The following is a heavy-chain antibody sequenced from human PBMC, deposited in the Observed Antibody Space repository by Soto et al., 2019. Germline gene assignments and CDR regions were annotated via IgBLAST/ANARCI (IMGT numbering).Heavy chain of an antibody. CDR3: ARFSDFRAYYYYGMDV. V-gene: IGHV4-31*03. CDR1: GGSISSGGYY. CDR2: IYYSGST. Sequence: SETLSLTCTVSGGSISSGGYYWSWIRQHPGKGLEWIGYIYYSGSTSYNPSLKSRLTISVDTSKNQFSLKLSSVTAADTAVYYCARFSDFRAYYYYGMDVWGQGTTVTVSS. D-gene: IGHD3-3*01. J-gene: IGHJ6*02.